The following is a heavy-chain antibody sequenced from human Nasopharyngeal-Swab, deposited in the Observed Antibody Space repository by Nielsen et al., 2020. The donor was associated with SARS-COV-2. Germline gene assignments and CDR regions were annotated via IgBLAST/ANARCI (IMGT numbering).Heavy chain of an antibody. CDR1: GFTLSDSA. V-gene: IGHV3-73*01. CDR3: TRCGGGCYSGRDY. J-gene: IGHJ4*02. D-gene: IGHD2-21*02. Sequence: GGSLRLSCAASGFTLSDSAIHRVRQASGKGPECVGRIRSKGNNYATAYAASVKGRFIIFRDDPTNTAYLQMNSLKTEDTAVYYCTRCGGGCYSGRDYWGQGTLATVSS. CDR2: IRSKGNNYAT.